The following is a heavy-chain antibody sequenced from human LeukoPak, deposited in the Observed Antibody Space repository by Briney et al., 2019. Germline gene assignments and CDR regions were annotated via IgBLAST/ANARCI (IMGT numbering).Heavy chain of an antibody. CDR1: GGTFSSYA. CDR3: ARVGSGWDFDY. Sequence: SVKVSCKASGGTFSSYAISWVRQAPGQGLEWMGRIIRIFGTANYAQKFQGRVTITTDESTSTAYMELSSLRSEDTAVYYCARVGSGWDFDYWGQGTLVTVSS. V-gene: IGHV1-69*05. CDR2: IIRIFGTA. D-gene: IGHD6-19*01. J-gene: IGHJ4*02.